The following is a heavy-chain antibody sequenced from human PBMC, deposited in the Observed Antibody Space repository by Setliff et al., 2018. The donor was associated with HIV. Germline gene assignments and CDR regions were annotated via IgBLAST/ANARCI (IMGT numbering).Heavy chain of an antibody. CDR3: STTASNGYPWALDI. CDR2: ISGSGGST. J-gene: IGHJ3*02. Sequence: GGSLRLSCAASGFTFTSYAMTWVRQAPGKGLEWVSAISGSGGSTYYADSVKGRFTISRDNSKNTLYLQMNSLRAEDTAVYYCSTTASNGYPWALDIWGQGTMVTVSS. V-gene: IGHV3-23*01. CDR1: GFTFTSYA. D-gene: IGHD3-22*01.